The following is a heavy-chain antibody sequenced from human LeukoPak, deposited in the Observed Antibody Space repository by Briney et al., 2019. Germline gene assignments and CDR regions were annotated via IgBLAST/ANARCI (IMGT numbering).Heavy chain of an antibody. CDR3: ASLYCSSTSCSYYYYYYMDV. J-gene: IGHJ6*03. Sequence: PGGSLRLSCAASGFTFSSYAMSWVRQAPGKGLEWVSAISGSGGSTYYADSVKGRFTISRDNAKNSLYLQMNSLRAEDTAVYYCASLYCSSTSCSYYYYYYMDVWGKGTTVTVSS. CDR1: GFTFSSYA. CDR2: ISGSGGST. V-gene: IGHV3-23*01. D-gene: IGHD2-2*01.